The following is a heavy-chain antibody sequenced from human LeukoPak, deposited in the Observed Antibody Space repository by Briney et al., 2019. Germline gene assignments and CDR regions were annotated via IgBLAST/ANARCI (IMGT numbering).Heavy chain of an antibody. Sequence: GGSLRLSCAASGFTFDDYAMHWVRQAPGKGLEWVSGTSWNSGSIGYADSVKGRFTISRDNAKNSLYLQMNSLRAEDTALYYCAKEVRELGYYGMDVWGQGTTVTVSS. V-gene: IGHV3-9*01. CDR1: GFTFDDYA. CDR2: TSWNSGSI. D-gene: IGHD3-10*01. J-gene: IGHJ6*02. CDR3: AKEVRELGYYGMDV.